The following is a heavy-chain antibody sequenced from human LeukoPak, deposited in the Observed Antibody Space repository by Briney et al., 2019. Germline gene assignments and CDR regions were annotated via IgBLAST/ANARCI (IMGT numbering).Heavy chain of an antibody. J-gene: IGHJ6*02. V-gene: IGHV1-18*01. D-gene: IGHD3-3*01. Sequence: GASVKVSCKASGYTLTSYGISWVRQAPGQGLEWMGWISAYNGNTNYAQKLQGRVTMTTDTSTSTAYMELRSLRSDDTAVYYCARDWRHYDFWSGYYTDYYYYGMDVWGQGTTVTVSS. CDR3: ARDWRHYDFWSGYYTDYYYYGMDV. CDR1: GYTLTSYG. CDR2: ISAYNGNT.